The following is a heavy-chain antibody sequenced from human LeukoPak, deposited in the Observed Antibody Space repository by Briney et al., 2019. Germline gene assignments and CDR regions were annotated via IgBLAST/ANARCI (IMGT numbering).Heavy chain of an antibody. CDR1: GGSISSSSYY. Sequence: SETLSLTCTVSGGSISSSSYYWGWVRQPPGRGLEWIGSIYYSGSTYYNPSLKSRVTISVDTSKNQFSLKLSSVTAADTAVYYCARDDSSGRDYWGQGTLVTVSS. V-gene: IGHV4-39*07. CDR2: IYYSGST. CDR3: ARDDSSGRDY. J-gene: IGHJ4*02. D-gene: IGHD3-22*01.